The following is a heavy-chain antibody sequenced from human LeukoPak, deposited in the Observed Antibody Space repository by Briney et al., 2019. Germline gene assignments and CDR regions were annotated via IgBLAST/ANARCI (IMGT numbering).Heavy chain of an antibody. CDR1: GGSISSGGYY. Sequence: SQTLSLTCTVSGGSISSGGYYWSWIRQHPGKGLEWIGYIYYSGSTYYNPSLKSRVTISVDTSKNQFSLKLSSVTAADTAVYYCARAHQGGSTWADPWGQGTLVTVSS. CDR3: ARAHQGGSTWADP. J-gene: IGHJ5*02. CDR2: IYYSGST. D-gene: IGHD1-26*01. V-gene: IGHV4-31*03.